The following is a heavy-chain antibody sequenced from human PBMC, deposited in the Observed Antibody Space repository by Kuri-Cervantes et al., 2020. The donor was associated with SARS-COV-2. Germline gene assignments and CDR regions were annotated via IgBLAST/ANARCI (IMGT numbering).Heavy chain of an antibody. D-gene: IGHD2-2*01. CDR2: IYYSGST. J-gene: IGHJ4*02. CDR1: GGSISSSSYY. V-gene: IGHV4-39*07. Sequence: SETLSLTCTVSGGSISSSSYYWGWIRQPPGKGLEWIGSIYYSGSTYNNPSPKSRVTISVETSKNQFCLKLSSVTTADTAVYYCARGGVVVPAEEAWFDYWGQGTLVTVSS. CDR3: ARGGVVVPAEEAWFDY.